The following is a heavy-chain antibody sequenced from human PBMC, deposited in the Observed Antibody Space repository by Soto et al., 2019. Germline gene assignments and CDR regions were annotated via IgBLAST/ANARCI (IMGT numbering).Heavy chain of an antibody. CDR2: IYNRGGT. V-gene: IGHV4-31*11. CDR3: ATSPKGYFGPTAFVS. CDR1: GGSINRGDFF. Sequence: SETLSLTSVVSGGSINRGDFFWNWIRQHPERGLEWIGYIYNRGGTFYNPSLENRLTISTDNSKNLCSLQLTSMTAADTAVYYCATSPKGYFGPTAFVSWGQGVLVTVSS. D-gene: IGHD1-26*01. J-gene: IGHJ4*02.